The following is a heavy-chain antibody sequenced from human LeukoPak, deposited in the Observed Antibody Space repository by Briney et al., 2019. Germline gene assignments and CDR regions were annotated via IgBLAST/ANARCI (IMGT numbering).Heavy chain of an antibody. D-gene: IGHD4-11*01. CDR1: GFTFSHFF. V-gene: IGHV3-7*01. CDR3: ARDYSDYYGMDV. CDR2: IKQDGSEQ. J-gene: IGHJ6*02. Sequence: GGSLRLSCAASGFTFSHFFMNWVRQAPGKGLEWVANIKQDGSEQNYDDSVKGRFTISRDNAKNSLYLQMSSLRAEDTAVYYCARDYSDYYGMDVWGQGTTVTVSS.